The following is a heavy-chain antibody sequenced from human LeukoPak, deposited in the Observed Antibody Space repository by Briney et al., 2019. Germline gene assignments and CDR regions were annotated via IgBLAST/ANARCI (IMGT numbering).Heavy chain of an antibody. Sequence: SLRLSCAASGFTFDDYAIHWVRQAPGKGLKWVSGISWNSGSIGYADSVKGRFTISRDNAKNSLYLQMNSLRAEDTAVYFCARSGSYYAPFDYWGQGTRVTVSS. CDR3: ARSGSYYAPFDY. D-gene: IGHD1-26*01. CDR1: GFTFDDYA. CDR2: ISWNSGSI. J-gene: IGHJ4*02. V-gene: IGHV3-9*01.